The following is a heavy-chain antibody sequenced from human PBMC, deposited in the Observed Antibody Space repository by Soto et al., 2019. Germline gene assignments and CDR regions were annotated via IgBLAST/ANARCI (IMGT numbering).Heavy chain of an antibody. CDR1: GYIFSSYG. CDR3: ARLYCNSTNCYVPDCYYGMDV. CDR2: ISAYNGNT. Sequence: QVQLVQSGAEVKKPGASVKVSCKASGYIFSSYGISWVRQAPGQGLEWMGWISAYNGNTNYAQKLQGRVTMTTDTTTSTGYIELRNLRFDDTAVYYCARLYCNSTNCYVPDCYYGMDVWGQGTTVTVSS. V-gene: IGHV1-18*01. J-gene: IGHJ6*02. D-gene: IGHD2-2*01.